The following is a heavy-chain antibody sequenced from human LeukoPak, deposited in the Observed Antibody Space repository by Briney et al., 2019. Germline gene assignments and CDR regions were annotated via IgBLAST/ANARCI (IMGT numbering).Heavy chain of an antibody. V-gene: IGHV3-33*01. Sequence: GGSLRLSCAASGFTFSSYGMHWVRQAPGKGLEWVALIWYDGSNKYYADSVKGRFTISRDNSRNTLYLQMNSLRAEDTAVYYCARDPSTALYYIDVWSKGTTVTVSS. CDR3: ARDPSTALYYIDV. CDR1: GFTFSSYG. CDR2: IWYDGSNK. J-gene: IGHJ6*03. D-gene: IGHD2-21*02.